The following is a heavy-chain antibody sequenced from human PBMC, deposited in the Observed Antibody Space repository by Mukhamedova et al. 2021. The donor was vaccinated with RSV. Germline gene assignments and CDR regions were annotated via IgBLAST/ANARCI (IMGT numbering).Heavy chain of an antibody. CDR2: PKSGGT. D-gene: IGHD3-3*01. J-gene: IGHJ4*02. Sequence: PKSGGTNYAQGFQGRVTMTRDTSINTVYMELSWLTSDDTAMYYCAREGGDTVFGVTRSPMDFWGQGTPVTVSS. CDR3: AREGGDTVFGVTRSPMDF. V-gene: IGHV1-2*02.